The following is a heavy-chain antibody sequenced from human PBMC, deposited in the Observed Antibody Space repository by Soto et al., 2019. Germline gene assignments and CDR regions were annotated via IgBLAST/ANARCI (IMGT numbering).Heavy chain of an antibody. Sequence: QVQLVQSGAEVKKPGSSVKVSCKATGGTFSSYIINWVRQAPGQGLEWMGRIIPILGTTKYAQRFQGRVTTTADKSTSTAYTEPSSLRSEDTAVYYCARDLYYVSSGYYTLGRYFDYSGQGTVVTASS. J-gene: IGHJ4*02. CDR1: GGTFSSYI. CDR3: ARDLYYVSSGYYTLGRYFDY. V-gene: IGHV1-69*08. CDR2: IIPILGTT. D-gene: IGHD3-22*01.